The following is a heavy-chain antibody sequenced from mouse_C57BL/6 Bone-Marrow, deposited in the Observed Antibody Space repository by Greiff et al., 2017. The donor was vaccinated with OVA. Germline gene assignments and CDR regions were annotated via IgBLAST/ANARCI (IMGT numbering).Heavy chain of an antibody. Sequence: EVKVVESGGGLVQPGESLKLSCESNEYEFPSHDMSWVRKTPEKRLELVAAINSDGGSTYYPDTMERRFIISRDNTKKTLYLQMSSLRSEDTALYYCARHLYYDSDDAYAMDYWGQGTSVTVSS. CDR1: EYEFPSHD. D-gene: IGHD2-4*01. CDR3: ARHLYYDSDDAYAMDY. V-gene: IGHV5-2*01. CDR2: INSDGGST. J-gene: IGHJ4*01.